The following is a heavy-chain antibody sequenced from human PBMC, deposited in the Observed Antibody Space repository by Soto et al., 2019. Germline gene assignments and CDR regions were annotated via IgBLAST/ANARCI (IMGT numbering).Heavy chain of an antibody. CDR3: ARAAMVRGVNQFYYYYYYMDV. CDR1: GYTFTSYA. V-gene: IGHV1-3*01. D-gene: IGHD3-10*01. J-gene: IGHJ6*03. CDR2: INAGNGNT. Sequence: GASVKVSCKASGYTFTSYAMHWVRQAPGQRLEWVGWINAGNGNTKYSQKFQGRVTITRDTSASTAYMELCSLRSEDTAVYYCARAAMVRGVNQFYYYYYYMDVWGKGTTVTVSS.